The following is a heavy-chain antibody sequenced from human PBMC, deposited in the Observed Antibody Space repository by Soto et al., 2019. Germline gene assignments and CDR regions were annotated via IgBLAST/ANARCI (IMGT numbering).Heavy chain of an antibody. J-gene: IGHJ6*02. CDR3: PTGMGYYYDSSGYYGNYGMEV. D-gene: IGHD3-22*01. CDR1: GFTFSNAW. CDR2: IKSKTDGGTT. V-gene: IGHV3-15*01. Sequence: PGGSLRLSCAASGFTFSNAWMSWVRQAPGKGLEWVGRIKSKTDGGTTDYAAPVKGRFTISRDDSKNTLYLQMNSLKTEDTAVYYCPTGMGYYYDSSGYYGNYGMEVWGQGTTVTVSS.